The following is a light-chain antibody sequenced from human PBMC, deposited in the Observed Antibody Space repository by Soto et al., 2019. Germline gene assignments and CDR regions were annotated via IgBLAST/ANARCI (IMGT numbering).Light chain of an antibody. CDR3: QQRYNWPPIT. J-gene: IGKJ5*01. CDR2: DAS. Sequence: EIVLTQSPATLSLSPGEQATLSCRASQSISSTLAWYQQKPGQAPRLLIFDASTRATGIPARFSGSGSGTDFTLTISSLEPEDFAVYYCQQRYNWPPITFGQGTRLEIK. V-gene: IGKV3-11*01. CDR1: QSISST.